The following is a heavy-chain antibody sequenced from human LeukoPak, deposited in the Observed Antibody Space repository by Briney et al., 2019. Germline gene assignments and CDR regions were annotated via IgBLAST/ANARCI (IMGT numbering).Heavy chain of an antibody. CDR2: ISAYNGNT. CDR3: ARGRLGEYQLLVTVDY. Sequence: WASVKVSCKASGYTFTSYGISWVRQAPGQGLEWMGWISAYNGNTNYAQKLQGRDTMTTDTSTSTAYMELRGLRSDDTAVYYCARGRLGEYQLLVTVDYWGQGTLVTVSS. V-gene: IGHV1-18*01. CDR1: GYTFTSYG. D-gene: IGHD2-2*01. J-gene: IGHJ4*02.